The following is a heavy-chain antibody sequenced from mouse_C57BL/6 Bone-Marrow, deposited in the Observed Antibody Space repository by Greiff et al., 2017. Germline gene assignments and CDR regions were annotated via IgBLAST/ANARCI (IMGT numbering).Heavy chain of an antibody. J-gene: IGHJ3*01. D-gene: IGHD2-5*01. CDR3: ARHYSTFAY. Sequence: EVKLVESGGDLVKPGGSLKLSCAASGFTFSSYGMSWVRQTPDKRLEWVATISSGGSYTYYPDSVKGRFTISRDNAKNTLYLQMSSLKSEDTAMYYCARHYSTFAYWGQGTLVTVSA. V-gene: IGHV5-6*01. CDR2: ISSGGSYT. CDR1: GFTFSSYG.